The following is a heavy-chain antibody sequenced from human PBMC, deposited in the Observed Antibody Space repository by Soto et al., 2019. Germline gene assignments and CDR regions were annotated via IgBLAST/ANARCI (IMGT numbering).Heavy chain of an antibody. Sequence: SETLSLACTVSGGSISTYYWNWIRQSAGKGLEWIGRVYISGSTNYHPSLKSRVAMSVDTSNNQFSLKVTSVTAADTAVYYCARGGRDGFDIWGQGTMVTVSS. CDR2: VYISGST. V-gene: IGHV4-4*07. CDR1: GGSISTYY. J-gene: IGHJ3*02. CDR3: ARGGRDGFDI.